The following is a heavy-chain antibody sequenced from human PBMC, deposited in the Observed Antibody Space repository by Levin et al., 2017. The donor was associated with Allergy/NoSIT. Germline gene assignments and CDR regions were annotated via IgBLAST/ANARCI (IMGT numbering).Heavy chain of an antibody. V-gene: IGHV5-51*01. J-gene: IGHJ3*01. CDR2: IYPGNSHT. Sequence: GESLKISCKGSGFSFHSYWIAWVRQMPGKGLEWMGIIYPGNSHTTYSPSFQGRVTISADTSITTASLQWNSLESSDTAMYFCARRSVVTRMNGFDLWGQGTMVSVAS. D-gene: IGHD4-23*01. CDR3: ARRSVVTRMNGFDL. CDR1: GFSFHSYW.